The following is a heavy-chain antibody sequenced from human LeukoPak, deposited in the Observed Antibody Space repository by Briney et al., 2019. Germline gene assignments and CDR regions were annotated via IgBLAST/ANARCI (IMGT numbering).Heavy chain of an antibody. D-gene: IGHD3-10*01. Sequence: ASVKVSCKASGYTFTSYGISWVRQAPGQGLEWMGWISAYNGNTIYAQKLQGRVTMTTDTSTSTAYMGLRSLRSDDTAVYYCARGQTQLWFGEGRAAFDIWGQGTMVTVSS. CDR3: ARGQTQLWFGEGRAAFDI. V-gene: IGHV1-18*01. CDR1: GYTFTSYG. CDR2: ISAYNGNT. J-gene: IGHJ3*02.